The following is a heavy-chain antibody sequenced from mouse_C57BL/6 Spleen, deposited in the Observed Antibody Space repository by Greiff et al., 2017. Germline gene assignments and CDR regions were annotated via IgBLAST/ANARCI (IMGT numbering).Heavy chain of an antibody. CDR2: ISSGSSTI. Sequence: EVKVVESGGGLVKPGGSLKLSCAASGFTFSDYGMHWVRQAPEKGLEWVAYISSGSSTIYYADTVKGRFTISRDNAKNTLFLQMTSLRSEDTAMYYCARGPLMVTTRGYAMDYWGQGTSVTVSS. CDR3: ARGPLMVTTRGYAMDY. D-gene: IGHD2-2*01. J-gene: IGHJ4*01. CDR1: GFTFSDYG. V-gene: IGHV5-17*01.